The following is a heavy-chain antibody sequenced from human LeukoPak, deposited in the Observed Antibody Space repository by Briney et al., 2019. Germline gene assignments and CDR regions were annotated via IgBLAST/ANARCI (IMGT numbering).Heavy chain of an antibody. CDR2: IYYSGST. D-gene: IGHD2-8*01. CDR3: ARQGTSGGYYYYYYMDV. V-gene: IGHV4-39*01. CDR1: GGSISSSSYY. J-gene: IGHJ6*03. Sequence: SETLSLTCTVSGGSISSSSYYWGWIRQPPGKGLEWIGSIYYSGSTYYNPSLKSRVTISVDTSKNQFSLKLSSVTAADTAVYYCARQGTSGGYYYYYYMDVWGKGTTVTVSS.